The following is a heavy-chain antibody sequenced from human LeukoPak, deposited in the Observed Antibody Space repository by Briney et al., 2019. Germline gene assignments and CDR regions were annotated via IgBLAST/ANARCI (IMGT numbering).Heavy chain of an antibody. J-gene: IGHJ4*02. CDR1: GYTFTGYY. CDR2: INPNSGGT. D-gene: IGHD2-2*01. V-gene: IGHV1-2*02. CDR3: ARASVVVPAAPVY. Sequence: ASVKVSCKASGYTFTGYYMHWVRQAPGQGLEWMGWINPNSGGTNYAQKFQGRVTMTRDTSISTAYMEPSRLRSDDTAVYYCARASVVVPAAPVYWGQGTLVTVSS.